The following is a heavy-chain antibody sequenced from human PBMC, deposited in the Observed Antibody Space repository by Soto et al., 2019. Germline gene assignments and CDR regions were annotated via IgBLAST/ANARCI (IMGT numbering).Heavy chain of an antibody. Sequence: GGSLRLSCAASGFXFSTYAMHWVRQAPGKGQEWVAVIGYDGSDKYYADSVKGRFTISRDNSKNTLYLQMNSLRAEDTAVFYCARDRFIGVGIGGYFDCWGQGTLVTVSS. CDR2: IGYDGSDK. J-gene: IGHJ4*02. D-gene: IGHD3-3*01. V-gene: IGHV3-33*01. CDR1: GFXFSTYA. CDR3: ARDRFIGVGIGGYFDC.